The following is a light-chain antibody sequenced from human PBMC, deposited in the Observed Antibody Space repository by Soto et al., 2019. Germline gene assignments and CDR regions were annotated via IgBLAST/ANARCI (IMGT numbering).Light chain of an antibody. Sequence: ILMTQSPPTXSVTLSHRAPLSCRASQSVRGNLAWYQQRPDQSPXLXXXGTSSRATGIPDRFSGSGSGTEFTPSIRSRKSEDFAGYYCQQYNDGHSITFGQGTRLEI. CDR1: QSVRGN. CDR3: QQYNDGHSIT. V-gene: IGKV3-15*01. CDR2: GTS. J-gene: IGKJ5*01.